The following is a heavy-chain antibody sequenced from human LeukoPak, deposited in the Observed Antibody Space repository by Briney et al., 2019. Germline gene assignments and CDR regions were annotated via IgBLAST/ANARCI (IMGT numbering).Heavy chain of an antibody. J-gene: IGHJ4*02. CDR1: GGSISSSNW. V-gene: IGHV4-4*02. CDR2: IYHSGST. D-gene: IGHD3-10*01. CDR3: ARDLGVVRGVFTLDY. Sequence: SETLSLTCAVSGGSISSSNWWSWVRQPPGKGLEWIGEIYHSGSTNYNPSLKSRVTISVDKSKNQFSLKLSSVTAADTAVYYCARDLGVVRGVFTLDYWGQGTLVTVSS.